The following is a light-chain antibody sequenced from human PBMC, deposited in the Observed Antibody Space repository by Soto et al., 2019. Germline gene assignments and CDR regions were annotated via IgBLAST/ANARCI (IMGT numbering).Light chain of an antibody. CDR1: QSVSSN. V-gene: IGKV3-11*01. J-gene: IGKJ3*01. CDR3: QQRNNWPSTT. CDR2: GAF. Sequence: EIVMTQSPATLSVSPGERATLSCRASQSVSSNLAWYQQKPGQAPRLLIYGAFNRATGIPARFSGSGSGTDFTLTISSLEPEDFAVYYCQQRNNWPSTTFGPGTKVDIK.